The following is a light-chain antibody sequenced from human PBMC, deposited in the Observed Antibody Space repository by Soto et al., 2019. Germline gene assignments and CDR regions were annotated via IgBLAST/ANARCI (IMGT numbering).Light chain of an antibody. CDR1: QTVSSTH. J-gene: IGKJ2*01. CDR3: QQYGSSPRT. Sequence: EIVLTQSPGTLSSSPGQRATLFCRASQTVSSTHLAWYQQKPGQAPRLLIYGASNRATGIPDRFSGGGSGTDFTLTISRLEPEDFAVYYCQQYGSSPRTFGQGTKLEIK. V-gene: IGKV3-20*01. CDR2: GAS.